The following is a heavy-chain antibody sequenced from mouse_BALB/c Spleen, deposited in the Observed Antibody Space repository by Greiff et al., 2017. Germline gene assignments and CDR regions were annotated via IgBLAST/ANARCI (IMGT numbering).Heavy chain of an antibody. CDR3: ARGAYYRYDEGFAY. J-gene: IGHJ3*01. CDR2: ISSGSSTI. D-gene: IGHD2-14*01. V-gene: IGHV5-17*02. CDR1: GFTFSSFG. Sequence: EVKLVESGGGLVQPGGSRKLSCAASGFTFSSFGMHWVRQAPEKGLEWVAYISSGSSTIYYADTVKGRFTISRDNPKNTLFLQMTSLRSEDTAMYYCARGAYYRYDEGFAYWGQGTLVTVSA.